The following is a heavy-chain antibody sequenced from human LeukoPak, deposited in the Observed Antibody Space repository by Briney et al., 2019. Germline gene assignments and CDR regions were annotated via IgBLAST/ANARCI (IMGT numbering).Heavy chain of an antibody. D-gene: IGHD4-17*01. CDR3: ARDSHYGDYIRSYYYGMDV. CDR2: IYYSGST. Sequence: SETLSLTCTVSGGSISSYYWSWIRQPPGKGLEGIGYIYYSGSTNYNPSLKSRVNISVDTSKNQFSLTLSSVTAADTAVYYCARDSHYGDYIRSYYYGMDVWGQGTTVTVSS. J-gene: IGHJ6*02. CDR1: GGSISSYY. V-gene: IGHV4-59*01.